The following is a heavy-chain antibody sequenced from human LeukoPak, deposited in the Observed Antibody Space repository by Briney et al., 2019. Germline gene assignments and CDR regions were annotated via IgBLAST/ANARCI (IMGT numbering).Heavy chain of an antibody. CDR3: TTGYSAASHDGY. Sequence: GGSLRLSCAASGFTFNSYAMSWVRQAPGKGLEWVSVISGSGGSTLYADSVKGRFTISRDNSKNTLYLQMNSLKSEDTAVYFCTTGYSAASHDGYWGQGTLVTVSS. D-gene: IGHD2-2*01. J-gene: IGHJ4*02. CDR2: ISGSGGST. V-gene: IGHV3-23*01. CDR1: GFTFNSYA.